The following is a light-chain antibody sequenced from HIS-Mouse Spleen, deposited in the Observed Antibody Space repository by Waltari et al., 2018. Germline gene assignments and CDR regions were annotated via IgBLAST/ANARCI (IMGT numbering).Light chain of an antibody. J-gene: IGLJ3*02. CDR3: CSYAGSSTWV. CDR2: EGS. CDR1: SRDGGSYNL. V-gene: IGLV2-23*01. Sequence: QSALTQPASVSGSPGQSITISCTGTSRDGGSYNLVSWYQQHPGKAPKIMIYEGSTRPSGVSNRFSGSKSGNTASLTISGLQAEDEADYYCCSYAGSSTWVFGGGTKLTVL.